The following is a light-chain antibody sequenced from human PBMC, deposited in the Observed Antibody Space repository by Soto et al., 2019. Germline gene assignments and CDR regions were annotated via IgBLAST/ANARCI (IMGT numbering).Light chain of an antibody. V-gene: IGKV3-15*01. CDR3: QQYNNWSPWT. J-gene: IGKJ1*01. CDR1: QSISSN. Sequence: EIWITQSPATLYVSPGERATLSCRASQSISSNLAWYQHKPGQAPRVLIYRASTRATGIPPRFSGSGSGTEFTLTISNLQSEDFAVYYCQQYNNWSPWTFGQGTKVDI. CDR2: RAS.